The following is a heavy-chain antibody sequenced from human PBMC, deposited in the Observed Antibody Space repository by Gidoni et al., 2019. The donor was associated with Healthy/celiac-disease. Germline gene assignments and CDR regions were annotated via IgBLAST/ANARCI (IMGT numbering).Heavy chain of an antibody. CDR3: ARAFTMDHNYYYYGMDV. CDR1: GFTFSSYW. J-gene: IGHJ6*02. D-gene: IGHD3-10*01. CDR2: INSDGSST. Sequence: EVQLVESGGGLVQPGGSLRLSCAASGFTFSSYWMHWVRQAPGKGLVWVSRINSDGSSTSYADSVKGRFTISRDNAKNTLYLQMNSLRAEDTAVYYCARAFTMDHNYYYYGMDVWGQGTTVTVSS. V-gene: IGHV3-74*01.